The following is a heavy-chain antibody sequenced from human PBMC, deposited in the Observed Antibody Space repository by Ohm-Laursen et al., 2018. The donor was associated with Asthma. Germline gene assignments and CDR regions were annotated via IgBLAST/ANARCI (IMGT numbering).Heavy chain of an antibody. CDR3: VCTSCYADYYYGMDA. J-gene: IGHJ6*02. V-gene: IGHV1-8*01. Sequence: GASVKVSCKASGYTFTSYDINWVRQATGQGLEWMGWMNPNSGNTGYAQKFQGRVTMTRNTSISTAYMELSSLRSEDTAVYYCVCTSCYADYYYGMDAWGQGTTVTVSS. CDR2: MNPNSGNT. D-gene: IGHD2-2*01. CDR1: GYTFTSYD.